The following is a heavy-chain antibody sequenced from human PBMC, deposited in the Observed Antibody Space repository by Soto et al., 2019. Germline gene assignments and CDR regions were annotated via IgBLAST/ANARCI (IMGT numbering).Heavy chain of an antibody. CDR2: LSNTGRRT. Sequence: AGGSLRLSCVVSVFPFGANAMSWVRQAPGKGLEWVSGLSNTGRRTSYADSVKGRFNISRDNSENTVYLQMNSLRVEDTAVYYCATEMGATQGPFDIWGQGTMVTVSS. J-gene: IGHJ3*02. V-gene: IGHV3-23*01. CDR1: VFPFGANA. CDR3: ATEMGATQGPFDI. D-gene: IGHD1-26*01.